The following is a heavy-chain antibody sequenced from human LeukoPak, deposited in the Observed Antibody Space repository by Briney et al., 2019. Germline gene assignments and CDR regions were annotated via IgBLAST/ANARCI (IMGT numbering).Heavy chain of an antibody. V-gene: IGHV1-69*02. CDR2: IIPILGIA. CDR3: ARGGSVTTVTTRHYYYYGMDV. D-gene: IGHD4-17*01. Sequence: SVKASCKASGGTFSSYTISWWRQAPGQGVKWMGRIIPILGIANYAQKFEGRVTITADNSTSTAYIELSSLRSEDTAVYYCARGGSVTTVTTRHYYYYGMDVWGQGTTVTVSS. CDR1: GGTFSSYT. J-gene: IGHJ6*02.